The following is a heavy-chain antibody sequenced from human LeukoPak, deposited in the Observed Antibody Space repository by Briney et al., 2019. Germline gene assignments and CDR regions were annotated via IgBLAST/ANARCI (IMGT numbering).Heavy chain of an antibody. D-gene: IGHD4-17*01. CDR3: ARDSPTAHLGY. J-gene: IGHJ4*02. CDR2: ISSSSSYI. Sequence: GGSLRLSCAASGFTFSSYIMNWVRQAPGKGLEWVSSISSSSSYIYYADSVKGRFTISRDNAKNSLYLQMNSLRAEDTAVYYCARDSPTAHLGYWGQGTLVTVSS. V-gene: IGHV3-21*01. CDR1: GFTFSSYI.